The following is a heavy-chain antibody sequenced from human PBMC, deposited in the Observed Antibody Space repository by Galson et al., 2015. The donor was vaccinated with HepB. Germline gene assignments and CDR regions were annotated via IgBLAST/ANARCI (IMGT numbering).Heavy chain of an antibody. CDR2: IDPSDSYT. Sequence: QSGAEVKKPGESLRISCKGSGYSFTSYWISWVRQMPGKGLEWMGRIDPSDSYTNYSPSFQGHVTISADKSISTAYLQWSSLKASDTAMYYCASHGYSSSWYHQKMGGMDVWGQGTTVTVSS. J-gene: IGHJ6*02. D-gene: IGHD6-13*01. V-gene: IGHV5-10-1*01. CDR3: ASHGYSSSWYHQKMGGMDV. CDR1: GYSFTSYW.